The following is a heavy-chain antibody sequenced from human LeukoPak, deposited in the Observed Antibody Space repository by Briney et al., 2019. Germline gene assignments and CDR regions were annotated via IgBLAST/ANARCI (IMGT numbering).Heavy chain of an antibody. CDR1: GFTFSSYA. Sequence: GGSLRLSCAASGFTFSSYAINCVRQAPGKGLEWVSATSGTGGATYYADSVKGRFTISRDNSKNTLYLEMNSLRAEDTAVYYCAKVVNQITTGFNWLDPWGQGTLVTVSS. CDR3: AKVVNQITTGFNWLDP. V-gene: IGHV3-23*01. J-gene: IGHJ5*02. CDR2: TSGTGGAT. D-gene: IGHD4-11*01.